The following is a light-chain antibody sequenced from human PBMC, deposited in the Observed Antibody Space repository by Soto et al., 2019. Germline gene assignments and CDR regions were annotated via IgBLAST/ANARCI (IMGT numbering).Light chain of an antibody. Sequence: EIGWTQSPVSVSCCAWEIATLSCRASQSVSSSYLAWYQQKPGQAPRLLIYGASSRATGIPDRFSGSGSGTDFTLTISRLEPQDFAVYYCQQYGSSLWTFGQGTKVDI. J-gene: IGKJ1*01. V-gene: IGKV3-20*01. CDR3: QQYGSSLWT. CDR1: QSVSSSY. CDR2: GAS.